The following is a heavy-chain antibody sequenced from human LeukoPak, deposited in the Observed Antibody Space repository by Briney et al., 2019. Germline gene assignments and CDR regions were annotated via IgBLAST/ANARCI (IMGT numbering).Heavy chain of an antibody. CDR2: ISSSSYI. D-gene: IGHD3-10*01. Sequence: GGSLRLSCAASGFTFSSYSMNWVRQAPGKGLEWVSSISSSSYIYYVDSVKGRFTISRDNSKNTLYLQMNSLRAEDTAVYYCAKDYYYGSGSSSYYFDYWGPGTLVTVSS. CDR3: AKDYYYGSGSSSYYFDY. CDR1: GFTFSSYS. J-gene: IGHJ4*02. V-gene: IGHV3-21*01.